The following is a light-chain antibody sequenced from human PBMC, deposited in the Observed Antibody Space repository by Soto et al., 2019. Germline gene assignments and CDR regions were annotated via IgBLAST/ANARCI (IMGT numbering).Light chain of an antibody. V-gene: IGKV1-33*01. Sequence: IQMTQSPSSLSASVGDRVTITCQASQDITNYLIWYQQKPGKAPKVLIYDASSLGTGVSSRFSGSGSRKHFTLTISSHQPEDIATYYCQQFDSVPCTFGQGTKLEMK. CDR2: DAS. CDR3: QQFDSVPCT. J-gene: IGKJ2*02. CDR1: QDITNY.